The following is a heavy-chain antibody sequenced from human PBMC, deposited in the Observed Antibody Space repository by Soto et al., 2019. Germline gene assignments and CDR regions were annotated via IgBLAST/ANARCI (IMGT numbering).Heavy chain of an antibody. CDR1: GYTFSNYG. Sequence: QVQLVQSGAEVESPGASVRVSCKASGYTFSNYGISWVRQAPGQGLEWMGWISGYNGNTNYAQKLQDRITMTTDIPTSTAYMELRSFRSDDTAVYYCARDPRTYYYDTTGAPLDFLGQGTLVTVSS. CDR3: ARDPRTYYYDTTGAPLDF. D-gene: IGHD3-22*01. CDR2: ISGYNGNT. V-gene: IGHV1-18*01. J-gene: IGHJ4*02.